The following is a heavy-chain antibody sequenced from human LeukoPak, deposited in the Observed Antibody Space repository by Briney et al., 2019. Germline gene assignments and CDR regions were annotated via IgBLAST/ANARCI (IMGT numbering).Heavy chain of an antibody. V-gene: IGHV1-2*02. D-gene: IGHD1-7*01. CDR3: ARTRNYAFDY. J-gene: IGHJ4*02. Sequence: APVKVSCKASGYTLTGYYMHLVRQAPGQGLEWMGWINPNSGGTNYAQKFQGRVTMTRDTSISTAYMELSRLRSDDTAVYYCARTRNYAFDYWGQGTLVTVSS. CDR2: INPNSGGT. CDR1: GYTLTGYY.